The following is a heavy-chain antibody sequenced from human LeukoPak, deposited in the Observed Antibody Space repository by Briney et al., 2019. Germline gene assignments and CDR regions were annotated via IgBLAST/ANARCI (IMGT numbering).Heavy chain of an antibody. CDR3: AKDLRTYDSSGYYY. V-gene: IGHV3-53*01. CDR2: IYSGGST. Sequence: GGSLRLSCAASGFTVSSNYMSWVRQAPGKGLEWVSVIYSGGSTYYADSVKGRFTISRDKSKNTLYLQMNSLRAEDTAVYYCAKDLRTYDSSGYYYWGQGTLVTVSS. D-gene: IGHD3-22*01. J-gene: IGHJ4*02. CDR1: GFTVSSNY.